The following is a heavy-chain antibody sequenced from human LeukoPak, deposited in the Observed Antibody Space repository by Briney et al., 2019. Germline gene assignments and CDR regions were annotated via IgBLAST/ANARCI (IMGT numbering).Heavy chain of an antibody. D-gene: IGHD6-6*01. J-gene: IGHJ6*02. V-gene: IGHV3-23*01. Sequence: GGSLRLSCAGSGFSFSNYAMGWVRQAPGKGLEWVSLISGSGGSTYYADSVKGRFTISRDNSKNTLYLQMNSLRVEDTAVYYCAKGNIAARQDIMDVWGQGTTVTVSS. CDR1: GFSFSNYA. CDR2: ISGSGGST. CDR3: AKGNIAARQDIMDV.